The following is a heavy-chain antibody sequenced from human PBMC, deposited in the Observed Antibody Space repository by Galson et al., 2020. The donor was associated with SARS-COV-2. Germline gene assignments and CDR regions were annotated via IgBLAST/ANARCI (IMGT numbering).Heavy chain of an antibody. CDR2: SSSDGGTT. J-gene: IGHJ4*02. CDR1: GFTFSNYS. D-gene: IGHD3-16*01. CDR3: ARDWGGTTY. Sequence: WVSLRLSCAASGFTFSNYSIHAVRQALAKGLVSVSVSSSDGGTTYYADSVKGRFTISRDNSKNTLYLQMGSLRAEDMAVYYCARDWGGTTYWGQGTLVTVSS. V-gene: IGHV3-64*02.